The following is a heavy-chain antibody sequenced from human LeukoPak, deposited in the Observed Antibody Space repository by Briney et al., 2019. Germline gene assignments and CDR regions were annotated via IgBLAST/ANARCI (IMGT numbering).Heavy chain of an antibody. CDR2: IYYSGST. Sequence: SETLSLTCTVSGGSISSGDYYWSWIRQPPGKGLEWIGYIYYSGSTYYNPSLKSRVTISVDTSKNQFSLKLSSVTAADTAVYYCARYTAMANFDCWGQGTLVTVSS. D-gene: IGHD5-18*01. J-gene: IGHJ4*02. CDR3: ARYTAMANFDC. CDR1: GGSISSGDYY. V-gene: IGHV4-30-4*01.